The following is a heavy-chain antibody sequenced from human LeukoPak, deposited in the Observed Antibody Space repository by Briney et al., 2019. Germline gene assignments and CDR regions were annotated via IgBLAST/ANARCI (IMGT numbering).Heavy chain of an antibody. Sequence: SETLSLTCDVSDYSINSGNYWGWIRQPPGKGLEWIGSVYHSGSTHYSPSLKSRVTIAVDTSKNQFSLKLSSVTAADTAVYYCARNDSSGYLDYWGQGTLVTVSS. J-gene: IGHJ4*02. V-gene: IGHV4-38-2*01. D-gene: IGHD3-22*01. CDR1: DYSINSGNY. CDR2: VYHSGST. CDR3: ARNDSSGYLDY.